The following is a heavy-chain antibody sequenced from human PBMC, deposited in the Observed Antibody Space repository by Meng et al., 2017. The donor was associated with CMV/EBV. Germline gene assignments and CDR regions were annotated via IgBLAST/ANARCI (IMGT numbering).Heavy chain of an antibody. D-gene: IGHD1-26*01. J-gene: IGHJ3*02. Sequence: SVKVSCKASGGTFSSYAISWVRQAPGQGLEWMGGIIPILSIANYAQKFQGRVTITADKSTSTAYMGLSSLRSEDTAVYYCARDLHSTTPINSGSYQEDWGDAFDIWGQGTMVTVSS. CDR3: ARDLHSTTPINSGSYQEDWGDAFDI. CDR2: IIPILSIA. CDR1: GGTFSSYA. V-gene: IGHV1-69*10.